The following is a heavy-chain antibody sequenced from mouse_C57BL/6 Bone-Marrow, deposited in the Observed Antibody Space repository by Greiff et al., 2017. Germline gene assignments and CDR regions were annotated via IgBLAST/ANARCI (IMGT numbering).Heavy chain of an antibody. V-gene: IGHV1-50*01. D-gene: IGHD1-1*01. J-gene: IGHJ2*01. CDR2: IDRSDSYT. CDR3: ARDPANYGSGDD. CDR1: GYTFTSYW. Sequence: QVQLQQPGAELVKPGASVKLSCKASGYTFTSYWMQWVKQRPGQGLEWIGEIDRSDSYTNYNQKFKGKATLTVDTSSSTAYMQLNSLTYEDSAVYYCARDPANYGSGDDWGKGTTLTVAS.